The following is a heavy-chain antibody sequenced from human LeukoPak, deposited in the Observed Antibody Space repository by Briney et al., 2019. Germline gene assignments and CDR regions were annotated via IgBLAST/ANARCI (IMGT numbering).Heavy chain of an antibody. CDR2: IKQDGSDK. CDR3: ARSPGGFLEWLSTYYFDY. Sequence: GGSLRLSCAASGFTFSAYWMSWVRQAPGKGLEWVANIKQDGSDKYYVDSVKGRFTISRDNAKNSLYLQMNSLRAEDTAVYYCARSPGGFLEWLSTYYFDYWGQGTLVTVSS. J-gene: IGHJ4*02. D-gene: IGHD3-3*01. V-gene: IGHV3-7*01. CDR1: GFTFSAYW.